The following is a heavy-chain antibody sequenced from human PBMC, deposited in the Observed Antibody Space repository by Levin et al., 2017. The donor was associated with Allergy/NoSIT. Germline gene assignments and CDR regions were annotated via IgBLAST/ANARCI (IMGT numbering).Heavy chain of an antibody. D-gene: IGHD6-13*01. CDR1: GFTFSSYA. Sequence: SCAASGFTFSSYAMHWVRQAPGKGLEWVAVISYDGSNKYYADSVKGRFTISRDNSKNTLYLQMNSLRAEDTAVYYCATPPAAAGGYWGQGTLVTVSS. CDR3: ATPPAAAGGY. V-gene: IGHV3-30*04. CDR2: ISYDGSNK. J-gene: IGHJ4*02.